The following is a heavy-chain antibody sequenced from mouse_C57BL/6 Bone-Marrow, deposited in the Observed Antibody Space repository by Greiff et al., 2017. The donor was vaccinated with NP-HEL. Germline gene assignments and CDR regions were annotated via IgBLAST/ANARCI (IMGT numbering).Heavy chain of an antibody. V-gene: IGHV1-55*01. CDR1: GYTFTSYW. J-gene: IGHJ4*01. CDR2: IYPGSGST. CDR3: ARGHYYDYDGAMDY. Sequence: QVQLQQPGAELVKPGASVKMSCKASGYTFTSYWITWLKQRPGQGLEWIGDIYPGSGSTNYNEKFKSKATLTVDTSSSTAYMQLSSLTSEDSAVYYCARGHYYDYDGAMDYWGQGTSVTVSS. D-gene: IGHD2-4*01.